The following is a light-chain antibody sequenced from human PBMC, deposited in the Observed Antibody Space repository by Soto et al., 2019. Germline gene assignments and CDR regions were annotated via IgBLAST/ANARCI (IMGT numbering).Light chain of an antibody. J-gene: IGLJ2*01. CDR3: CSYADSSRTLV. V-gene: IGLV2-14*01. CDR1: SSDVGGYNY. Sequence: QSALTQPASVSGSPGQSITISCTGTSSDVGGYNYVSWYQQHPGKAPKLMIYEVSNRPSGVSNRFSGSKSGNTASLTISGLQAEDEADYYCCSYADSSRTLVFGGGTKVTVL. CDR2: EVS.